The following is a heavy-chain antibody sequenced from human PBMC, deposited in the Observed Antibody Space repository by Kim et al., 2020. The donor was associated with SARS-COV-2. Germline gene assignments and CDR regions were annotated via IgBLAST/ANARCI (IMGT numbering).Heavy chain of an antibody. D-gene: IGHD3-22*01. V-gene: IGHV4-34*01. CDR3: ARGSSGYYYIHFELDY. J-gene: IGHJ4*02. CDR1: GGSFSCYY. Sequence: SETLSLTCAVYGGSFSCYYWSWIRQPPGKGLEWIGEINHSGSTNYNPSLKSRVTISVDTSKNQFSLKLSSVTAADTAVYYCARGSSGYYYIHFELDYWGQGTLVTVSS. CDR2: INHSGST.